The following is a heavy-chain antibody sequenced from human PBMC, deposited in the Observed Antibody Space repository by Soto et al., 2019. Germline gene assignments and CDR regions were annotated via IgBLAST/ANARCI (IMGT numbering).Heavy chain of an antibody. CDR3: ARSSFVVVVPAAPANWFAP. CDR1: GYTFTSYG. D-gene: IGHD2-2*01. Sequence: QVQLVQSGAEVKKPGASVKVSCKASGYTFTSYGISWVRQAPGPGLEWMGWISAYNGNTHYAQKLQGRVTMTTDKSTSTAYMELRSLRSGDTAVYYCARSSFVVVVPAAPANWFAPWGQGTLVTVSS. CDR2: ISAYNGNT. V-gene: IGHV1-18*04. J-gene: IGHJ5*02.